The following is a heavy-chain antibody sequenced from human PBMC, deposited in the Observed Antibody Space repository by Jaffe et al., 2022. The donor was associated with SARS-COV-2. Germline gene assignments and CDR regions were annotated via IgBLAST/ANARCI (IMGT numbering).Heavy chain of an antibody. CDR3: ATYSTTVISRWGAFDY. Sequence: EVQLLESGGGLVQPGASLRLSCAASGLTFSNYHLSWVRQAPVKGLEWVSAISDTGGSTYYADSVKGRFTISRDNSKNMLYLQMNSLRAEDTAVYYCATYSTTVISRWGAFDYWGQGALVTVSS. CDR1: GLTFSNYH. J-gene: IGHJ4*02. D-gene: IGHD4-17*01. V-gene: IGHV3-23*01. CDR2: ISDTGGST.